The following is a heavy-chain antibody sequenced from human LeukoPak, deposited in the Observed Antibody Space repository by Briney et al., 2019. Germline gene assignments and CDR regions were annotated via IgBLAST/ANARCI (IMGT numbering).Heavy chain of an antibody. D-gene: IGHD2-2*02. J-gene: IGHJ4*02. V-gene: IGHV3-49*04. Sequence: GGSLRLSCTASGFTFGDYAMSWVRQAPGKGLEWVGFIRSKAYGGTTEYAASVKGRFTISRDDSKSIAYLQMNSLKTEDTAVYYCTRFWGYCSSTSCYTSYWGQGTLVTVSS. CDR3: TRFWGYCSSTSCYTSY. CDR2: IRSKAYGGTT. CDR1: GFTFGDYA.